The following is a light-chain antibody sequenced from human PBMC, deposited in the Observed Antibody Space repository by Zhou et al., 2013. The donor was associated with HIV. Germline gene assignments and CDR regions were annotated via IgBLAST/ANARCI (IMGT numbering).Light chain of an antibody. J-gene: IGKJ3*01. V-gene: IGKV1-5*03. Sequence: MTQSPSTLSASVGDRVTITCRASQSISSWLAWYQQKPGKAPKLLIYKASTLESGVPSRFSGSGSGTEFTLTISSLQPEDFATYYCQQAEXFPAGVTFGPGTKVDIK. CDR3: QQAEXFPAGVT. CDR1: QSISSW. CDR2: KAS.